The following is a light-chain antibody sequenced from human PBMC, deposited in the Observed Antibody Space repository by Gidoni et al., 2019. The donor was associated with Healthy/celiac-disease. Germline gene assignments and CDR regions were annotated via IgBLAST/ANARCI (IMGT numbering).Light chain of an antibody. CDR1: QSISSY. V-gene: IGKV1-39*01. CDR2: AAS. J-gene: IGKJ3*01. Sequence: DIQMTKSPSSLSASVGDIVTITCRASQSISSYLNWYQQKPGKAPKLLIYAASSLQSGVPSRFSGSGSVTDFTLTISSLQPEDFATYYCPQSYSTLTFGPGTKVDIK. CDR3: PQSYSTLT.